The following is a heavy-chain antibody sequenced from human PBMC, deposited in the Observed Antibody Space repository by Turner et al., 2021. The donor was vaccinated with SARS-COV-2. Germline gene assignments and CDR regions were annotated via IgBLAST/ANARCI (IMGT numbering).Heavy chain of an antibody. CDR1: GFTFSIYA. CDR2: ISGSGGST. CDR3: AKLIDVSFFDY. J-gene: IGHJ4*02. V-gene: IGHV3-23*01. D-gene: IGHD2-8*01. Sequence: EVQLLESGGGLVQPGGSLRLSCAASGFTFSIYAMSWVRQAPGKGLGWVSAISGSGGSTNYADSVKGQFTISRDNSKHTLYLQMNSLRAEDTAVYYCAKLIDVSFFDYWGQGTLVTVSS.